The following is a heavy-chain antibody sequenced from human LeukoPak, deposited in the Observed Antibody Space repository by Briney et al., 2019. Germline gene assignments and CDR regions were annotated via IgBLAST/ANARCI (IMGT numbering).Heavy chain of an antibody. J-gene: IGHJ4*02. CDR1: GYTFTSYG. D-gene: IGHD2-2*01. CDR2: ISAYNGNT. CDR3: ARDLGYCNSTRCYLRPGY. Sequence: ASVKVSCKASGYTFTSYGISWVRQAPGQGLEWMGWISAYNGNTNYAQKLQGRVTMTTDTSTSTTYMELRSLRSDDTAVYYCARDLGYCNSTRCYLRPGYWGQGTLVTVSS. V-gene: IGHV1-18*01.